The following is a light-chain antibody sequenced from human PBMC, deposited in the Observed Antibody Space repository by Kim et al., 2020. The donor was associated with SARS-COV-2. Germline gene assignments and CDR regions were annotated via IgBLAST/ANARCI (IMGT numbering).Light chain of an antibody. CDR1: NNDGGNQG. Sequence: QTATPTCTGNNNDGGNQGVAWLQQRRGHPPKLLSYRNDNRPSGISERFSASRSGNTASLTITGLQPEDEADYYCSAWDFTISAWVFGGGTQLTVL. J-gene: IGLJ3*02. CDR3: SAWDFTISAWV. CDR2: RND. V-gene: IGLV10-54*01.